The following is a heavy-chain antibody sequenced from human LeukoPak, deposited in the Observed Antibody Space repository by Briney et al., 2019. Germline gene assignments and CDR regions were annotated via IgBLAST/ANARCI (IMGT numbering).Heavy chain of an antibody. Sequence: GESLKISCKGSGYSFTSYWIGWVRQMPGKGLEWMGITYPGDSDTRYSPSFQGQVTISADKSISTACLQWSSLKASDTAMYYCARQASLFYYGSGSSPWYFDYWGQGTLVTVSS. CDR1: GYSFTSYW. CDR2: TYPGDSDT. V-gene: IGHV5-51*01. CDR3: ARQASLFYYGSGSSPWYFDY. J-gene: IGHJ4*02. D-gene: IGHD3-10*01.